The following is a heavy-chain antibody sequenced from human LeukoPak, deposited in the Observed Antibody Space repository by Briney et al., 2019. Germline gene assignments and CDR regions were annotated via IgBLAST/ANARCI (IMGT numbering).Heavy chain of an antibody. V-gene: IGHV3-23*01. CDR3: AKFRGSLA. CDR1: GFTFSSHA. Sequence: GSLKLSCAGSGFTFSSHAMSWVREAPGKRLEWVPDINGSGGSTYYADSVKGRFATSRDNSKNPLYLQMNSLRAEDTAVYYCAKFRGSLAWGQGTLVTVSS. J-gene: IGHJ5*02. D-gene: IGHD1-26*01. CDR2: INGSGGST.